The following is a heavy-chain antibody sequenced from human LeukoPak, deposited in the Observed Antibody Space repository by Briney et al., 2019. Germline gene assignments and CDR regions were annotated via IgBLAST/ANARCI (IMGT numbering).Heavy chain of an antibody. CDR3: ARDIEYSSYNFDY. CDR1: GYTFTVYY. CDR2: INPNSGGT. D-gene: IGHD6-6*01. V-gene: IGHV1-2*06. Sequence: ASVKVSCKASGYTFTVYYMHWVRQAPGQGLEWMGRINPNSGGTDYAQKFQGRVTMTRDTSISTAYMELSRLRSDDTAVYYCARDIEYSSYNFDYWGQGTLVTVSS. J-gene: IGHJ4*02.